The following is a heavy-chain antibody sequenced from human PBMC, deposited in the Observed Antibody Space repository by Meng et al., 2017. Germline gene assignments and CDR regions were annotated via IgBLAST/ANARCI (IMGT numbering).Heavy chain of an antibody. CDR3: ARRYYYDSSGYLITTHFDY. V-gene: IGHV4-34*01. D-gene: IGHD3-22*01. J-gene: IGHJ4*02. CDR1: GGSFSGYY. CDR2: INHSGST. Sequence: SETLSLTCAVYGGSFSGYYWSWIRQPPGKGLEWIGEINHSGSTNYNPSLKSRVTISVDTSKNQFSLKLSSVTAADTAVYYCARRYYYDSSGYLITTHFDYWGQGTLVTVSS.